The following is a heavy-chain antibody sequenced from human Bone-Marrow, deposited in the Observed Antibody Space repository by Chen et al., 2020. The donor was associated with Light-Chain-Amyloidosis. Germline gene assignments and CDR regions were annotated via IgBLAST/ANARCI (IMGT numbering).Heavy chain of an antibody. V-gene: IGHV5-51*01. Sequence: EVQLEQSGPEVKKPGESLKISCKGYGYTFPNYWIGWVRQMPGKGLEWMGVIYPDDSGARYSPSFEGQVTISADKSITTAYLQWRSLKASDTAMYYCARRRDGYNFDYWGQGTLVTVSS. CDR3: ARRRDGYNFDY. D-gene: IGHD5-12*01. J-gene: IGHJ4*02. CDR1: GYTFPNYW. CDR2: IYPDDSGA.